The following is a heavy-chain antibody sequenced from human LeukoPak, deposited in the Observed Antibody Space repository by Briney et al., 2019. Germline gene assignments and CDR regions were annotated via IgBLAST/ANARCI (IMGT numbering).Heavy chain of an antibody. D-gene: IGHD3-22*01. CDR3: ARALADRGTNWFDP. Sequence: GASVKVSCKASGYTFTSYGISWVRQAPGQGLEWMGWISAYNGNTNYAQKLQGRVTMTTDTSTSTAYMELRSLRSDDTAVYYCARALADRGTNWFDPWGQGTLVTLSS. CDR2: ISAYNGNT. J-gene: IGHJ5*02. V-gene: IGHV1-18*01. CDR1: GYTFTSYG.